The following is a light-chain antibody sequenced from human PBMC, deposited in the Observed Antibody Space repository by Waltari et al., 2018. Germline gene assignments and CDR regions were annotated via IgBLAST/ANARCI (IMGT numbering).Light chain of an antibody. V-gene: IGLV1-44*01. CDR2: SDN. CDR1: SSNIGSNS. J-gene: IGLJ2*01. CDR3: AAWDVSLNGLV. Sequence: QSVLTQPPSASGTPGQRVTISCSGSSSNIGSNSVNWYQHLPGTAPKLLIYSDNPRPAGVPGRFSGPKSGASASLAISGLQSEDEADYYCAAWDVSLNGLVFGGGTKLTVL.